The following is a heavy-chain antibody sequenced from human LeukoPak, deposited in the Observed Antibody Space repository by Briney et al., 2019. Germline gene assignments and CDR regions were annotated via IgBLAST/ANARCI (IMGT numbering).Heavy chain of an antibody. D-gene: IGHD3-10*01. V-gene: IGHV1-3*01. Sequence: ASVKVSCKASGYTFTSYAMHWVRQAPGQRLEWMGWINAGNGNTKYSQKFQGRVTITRDTSASTAYMELSSLRSEDTAAYYCAADEGYYYGSGSYSGFDYWGQGTLVTVSS. CDR3: AADEGYYYGSGSYSGFDY. J-gene: IGHJ4*02. CDR2: INAGNGNT. CDR1: GYTFTSYA.